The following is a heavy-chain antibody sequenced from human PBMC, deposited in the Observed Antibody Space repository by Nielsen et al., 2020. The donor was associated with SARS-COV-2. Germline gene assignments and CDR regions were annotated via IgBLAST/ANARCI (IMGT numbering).Heavy chain of an antibody. Sequence: GESLKISCAASGFTFSSYAMHWVRQAPGKGLEWVAVISYDGSNKYYADSVKGRFTISRDNSKNTLYLQMNSLRAEDTAVYYCARDILDYYYDSSGYAGGNYWGQGTLVTVSS. CDR2: ISYDGSNK. J-gene: IGHJ4*02. CDR1: GFTFSSYA. CDR3: ARDILDYYYDSSGYAGGNY. D-gene: IGHD3-22*01. V-gene: IGHV3-30*04.